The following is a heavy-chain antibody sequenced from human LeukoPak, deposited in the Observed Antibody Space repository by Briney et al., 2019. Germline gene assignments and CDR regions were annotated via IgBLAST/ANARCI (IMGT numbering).Heavy chain of an antibody. CDR1: GGSISSPNYY. CDR2: IYTSGST. V-gene: IGHV4-61*02. D-gene: IGHD4-17*01. J-gene: IGHJ5*02. CDR3: ARGNYGDYSNWFDP. Sequence: SETLSLTCTVSGGSISSPNYYWSWIRQPAGKGLEWIGRIYTSGSTNYNPSLKSRVTISVDTSKNQFSLKLSSVTAADTAVYYCARGNYGDYSNWFDPWGQGTLVTVSS.